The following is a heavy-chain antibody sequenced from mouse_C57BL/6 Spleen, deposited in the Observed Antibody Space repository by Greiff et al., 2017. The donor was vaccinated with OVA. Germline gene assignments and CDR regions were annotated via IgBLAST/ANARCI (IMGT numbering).Heavy chain of an antibody. CDR2: INYDGSST. V-gene: IGHV5-16*01. CDR3: ARDDDYAMDY. CDR1: GFTFSDYY. Sequence: VQLVESEGGLVQPGSSMKLSCTASGFTFSDYYMAWVRQVPEKGLEWVANINYDGSSTYYLDSLKSRFIISRDNAKNILYLQMSSLKSEDTATYYCARDDDYAMDYWGQGTSVTVSS. J-gene: IGHJ4*01.